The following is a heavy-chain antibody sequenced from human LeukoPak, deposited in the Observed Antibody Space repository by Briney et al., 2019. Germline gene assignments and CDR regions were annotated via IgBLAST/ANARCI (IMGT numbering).Heavy chain of an antibody. CDR1: GFRFSADP. Sequence: GGSLRLSCTASGFRFSADPMSWVRQAPGKGLEWVSNIRSDNSDETYADSVKGRFTISRDNVKNLLYLQMNSLRAEDTAVYYCVRDTHFAFDSWGQGTMVTVS. V-gene: IGHV3-11*06. CDR2: IRSDNSDE. CDR3: VRDTHFAFDS. J-gene: IGHJ3*02.